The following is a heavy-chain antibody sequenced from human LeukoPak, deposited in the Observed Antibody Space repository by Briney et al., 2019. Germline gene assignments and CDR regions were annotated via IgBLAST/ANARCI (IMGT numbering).Heavy chain of an antibody. D-gene: IGHD3-10*01. V-gene: IGHV3-48*04. J-gene: IGHJ4*02. CDR3: ASNSMVRGKGTDY. CDR2: ISSSSSTI. CDR1: GFTFSSYS. Sequence: GGSLRLSCAASGFTFSSYSMNWVRQAPGKGLEWVSYISSSSSTIYYADSVKGRFTISRDNAKNSLYLQMNSLRAEDTAVYYCASNSMVRGKGTDYWGQGTLVTVSS.